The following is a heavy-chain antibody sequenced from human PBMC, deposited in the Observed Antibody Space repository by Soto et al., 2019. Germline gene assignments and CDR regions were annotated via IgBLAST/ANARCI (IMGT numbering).Heavy chain of an antibody. J-gene: IGHJ6*02. Sequence: EGSLRLSCAASGFTFSAYTMNWVRQAPGKGLEWVSSISSSSKYIYYADSVKGRFTISRDNAKNSLYLQMNSLRVEDTAVYYCARDLELGQAEGSYYYGMDVWGQGTTVTVSS. CDR2: ISSSSKYI. D-gene: IGHD7-27*01. CDR3: ARDLELGQAEGSYYYGMDV. V-gene: IGHV3-21*01. CDR1: GFTFSAYT.